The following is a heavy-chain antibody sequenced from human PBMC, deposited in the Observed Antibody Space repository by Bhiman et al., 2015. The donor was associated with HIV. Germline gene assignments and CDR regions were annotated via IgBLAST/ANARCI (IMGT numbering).Heavy chain of an antibody. Sequence: EVQLVESGGGLVQPGGSLRLSCAVSGFTFNTFWMTWVRQAPGKGLEWVANIKEDGSEKYYVDSVKGRFTISRDNAKNSLYLQMNTLRAEDTALYYCAREAVAGSVYFNYWGQGTLVTVSS. J-gene: IGHJ4*02. D-gene: IGHD6-19*01. V-gene: IGHV3-7*01. CDR3: AREAVAGSVYFNY. CDR2: IKEDGSEK. CDR1: GFTFNTFW.